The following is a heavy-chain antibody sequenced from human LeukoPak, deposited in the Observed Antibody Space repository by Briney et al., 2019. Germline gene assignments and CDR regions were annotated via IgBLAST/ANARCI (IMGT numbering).Heavy chain of an antibody. V-gene: IGHV3-9*01. J-gene: IGHJ4*02. D-gene: IGHD3-3*01. CDR2: FEWYTGNI. CDR1: GFSFDDYA. Sequence: PGGSLRLSCAASGFSFDDYAVHWVRQAPGKGLEWVSGFEWYTGNIDFADSVKGRFTISRDDAKNSLYLQMNSLRAEDTAVYYCARSTYYDFWSGYQGYYFDYWGQGTLVTVSS. CDR3: ARSTYYDFWSGYQGYYFDY.